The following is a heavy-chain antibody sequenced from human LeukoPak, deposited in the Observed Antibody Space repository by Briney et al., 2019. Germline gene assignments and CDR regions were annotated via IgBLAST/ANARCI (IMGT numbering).Heavy chain of an antibody. Sequence: PGGSLRLSCAASGFTFSRYAMHWVRQAPGKGLEWVGVISYDGSKEYYADSVKGRFIISRDNSKNTVYVEMNSLRAEDTAVYYCARATVTTGAYFDYWGQGTLVTVSS. J-gene: IGHJ4*02. V-gene: IGHV3-30-3*01. CDR3: ARATVTTGAYFDY. CDR2: ISYDGSKE. CDR1: GFTFSRYA. D-gene: IGHD4-17*01.